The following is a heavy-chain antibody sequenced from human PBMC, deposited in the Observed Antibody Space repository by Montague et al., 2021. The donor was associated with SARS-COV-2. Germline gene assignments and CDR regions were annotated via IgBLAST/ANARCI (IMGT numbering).Heavy chain of an antibody. D-gene: IGHD3-22*01. Sequence: SETLSLTCSVSSVSISSGSYYWSWVRQPPGKGLEWIGYVYHTGSTNCNPSLKSRVTLSIDTSKNQFSLNLTSVTAADTAVYYCVREKYYFDDSGSKWGQGTLVTV. V-gene: IGHV4-61*01. CDR2: VYHTGST. CDR3: VREKYYFDDSGSK. J-gene: IGHJ4*02. CDR1: SVSISSGSYY.